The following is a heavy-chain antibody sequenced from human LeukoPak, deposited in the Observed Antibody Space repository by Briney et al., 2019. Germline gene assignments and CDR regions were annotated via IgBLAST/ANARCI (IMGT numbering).Heavy chain of an antibody. CDR1: GGSISSGDYY. D-gene: IGHD4-17*01. CDR2: IYYSGST. V-gene: IGHV4-30-4*01. Sequence: PSETLSLTFTVSGGSISSGDYYWSWIRQPPGKGLEWIGYIYYSGSTYYNPSLKSRVTISVDTSKNQFSLKLNSVTAADTAVYYCARDKLATVTTGWFDPWGQGTLVTVSS. J-gene: IGHJ5*02. CDR3: ARDKLATVTTGWFDP.